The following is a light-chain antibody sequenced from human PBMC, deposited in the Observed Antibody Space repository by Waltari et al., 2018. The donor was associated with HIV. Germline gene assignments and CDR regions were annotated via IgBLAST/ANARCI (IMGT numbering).Light chain of an antibody. CDR3: QQYKSYALT. CDR1: QSISSW. V-gene: IGKV1-5*03. J-gene: IGKJ4*01. Sequence: DIQMTQSPSTLSASVGDRVTITCRASQSISSWLAWYQQKPGKAPKLLIYKASTLENVVPSRFSGSGSGTEFTLTISSLQPDDFATYYCQQYKSYALTFGGGTK. CDR2: KAS.